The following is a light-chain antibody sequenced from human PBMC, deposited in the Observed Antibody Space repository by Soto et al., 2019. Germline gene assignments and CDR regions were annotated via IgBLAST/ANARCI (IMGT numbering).Light chain of an antibody. Sequence: VVLTQSPGTLSLSPGESATLSCRASQRVDSNYLAWYQQKPGQAPRLVIYGTSRRAAGIPDRFSGSGSGTDFTLTIISLEPQDFAVYYCPQCGSPPYTFGLGTKLEIK. CDR3: PQCGSPPYT. CDR2: GTS. V-gene: IGKV3-20*01. J-gene: IGKJ2*01. CDR1: QRVDSNY.